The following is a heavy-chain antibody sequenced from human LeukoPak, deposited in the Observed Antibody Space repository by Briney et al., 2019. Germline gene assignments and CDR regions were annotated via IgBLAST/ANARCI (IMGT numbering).Heavy chain of an antibody. CDR3: ARAGYSGYDSLLYYYYGMDV. V-gene: IGHV3-11*04. CDR2: ISGSGRTI. CDR1: GFAFSDYY. Sequence: GSLRLSCATSGFAFSDYYMSWVLQAPGKGLEWLSYISGSGRTIYYAESVKGRFTISRNNAKNSLYLQVSSLRAEDTAVYYCARAGYSGYDSLLYYYYGMDVWGQGTTVTVSS. D-gene: IGHD5-12*01. J-gene: IGHJ6*02.